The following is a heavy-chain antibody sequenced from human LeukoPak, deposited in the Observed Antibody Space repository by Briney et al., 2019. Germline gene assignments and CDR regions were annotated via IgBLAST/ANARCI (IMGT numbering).Heavy chain of an antibody. J-gene: IGHJ4*02. Sequence: HPGGSLRLSCAASGFTFSSYAMHWVRQAPGKGLEWVAVISYDGSNKYYADSVKGRFTISRDNSKNTLYLQMNSLRAEDTAVYYCAGGAAGTQDYFDYWGQGTLVTVSS. D-gene: IGHD6-13*01. V-gene: IGHV3-30-3*01. CDR2: ISYDGSNK. CDR1: GFTFSSYA. CDR3: AGGAAGTQDYFDY.